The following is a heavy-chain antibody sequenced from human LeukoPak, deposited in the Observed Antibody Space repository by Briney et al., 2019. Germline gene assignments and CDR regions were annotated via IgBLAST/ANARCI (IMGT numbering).Heavy chain of an antibody. CDR1: GYTFTSYY. J-gene: IGHJ4*02. CDR3: ARSSPGYYYFDY. CDR2: INPSGGGT. V-gene: IGHV1-46*01. Sequence: ASVKVSCKASGYTFTSYYMHWVRQAPGQGLEWMGVINPSGGGTTYAQKFQGRVTMTRDMSTSTVYMELSSLRSEDTAMYYCARSSPGYYYFDYWGQGTLVTVSS. D-gene: IGHD6-25*01.